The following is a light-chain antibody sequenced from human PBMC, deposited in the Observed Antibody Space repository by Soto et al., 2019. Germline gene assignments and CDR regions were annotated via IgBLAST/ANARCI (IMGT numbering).Light chain of an antibody. CDR2: GAS. Sequence: ERVTLSCRASQSVSSSYLTWYQQKPGQAPRLLIYGASTRATGIPARFSGSGSGTDFTLTISSLQPEDFAVYYCQQDYNSFGQGTRLEIK. CDR3: QQDYNS. V-gene: IGKV3D-7*01. J-gene: IGKJ5*01. CDR1: QSVSSSY.